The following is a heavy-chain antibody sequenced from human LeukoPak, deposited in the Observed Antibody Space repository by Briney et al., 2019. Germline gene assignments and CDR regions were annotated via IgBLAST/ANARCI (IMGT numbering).Heavy chain of an antibody. D-gene: IGHD3-10*01. J-gene: IGHJ4*02. CDR1: GYSFSRYW. CDR3: ARLPALRGLIPFDY. Sequence: GESLKISCKGSGYSFSRYWIGWVRQMPGKGLDWMGIIYPGDSDTKYSPSFQGQVTISVDKSISTAYLQWSSLKASDTAIYYCARLPALRGLIPFDYWGQGTLVTVSS. V-gene: IGHV5-51*01. CDR2: IYPGDSDT.